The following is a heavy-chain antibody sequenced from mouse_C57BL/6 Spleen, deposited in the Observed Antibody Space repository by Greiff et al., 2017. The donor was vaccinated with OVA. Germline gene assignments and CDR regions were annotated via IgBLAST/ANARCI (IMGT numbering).Heavy chain of an antibody. V-gene: IGHV5-17*01. CDR3: ARDDYYYAMDY. Sequence: VQLVESGGGLVKPGGSLKLSCAASGFTFSDYGMHWVRQAPEKGLEWVAYISSGSSTIYYADTVKGRFTISRDNAKNTLFLQMTSLRSEDTAMYYCARDDYYYAMDYWGQGTSVTVSS. D-gene: IGHD2-4*01. CDR1: GFTFSDYG. CDR2: ISSGSSTI. J-gene: IGHJ4*01.